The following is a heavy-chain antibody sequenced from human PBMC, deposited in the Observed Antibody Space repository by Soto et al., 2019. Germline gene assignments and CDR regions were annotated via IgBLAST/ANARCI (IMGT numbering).Heavy chain of an antibody. CDR1: GGTSSSYP. J-gene: IGHJ4*02. Sequence: QVQLVQSGAEVKKPGSSMKISCKASGGTSSSYPISWVRQAPGQGPEWMGRIIPILGIAKYAQRFQGRVTITADISSSTAYMELSSLRSEDTAVYYCARGDSSGLDSWGQGTLVTVSS. V-gene: IGHV1-69*02. CDR3: ARGDSSGLDS. CDR2: IIPILGIA. D-gene: IGHD6-19*01.